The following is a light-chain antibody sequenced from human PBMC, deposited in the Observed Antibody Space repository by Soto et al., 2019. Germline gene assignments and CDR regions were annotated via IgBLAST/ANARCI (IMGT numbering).Light chain of an antibody. J-gene: IGLJ3*02. CDR3: QSFDSSLSSWV. V-gene: IGLV2-14*03. CDR1: SSDIGFYNY. Sequence: QSALTQPASVSGSPGQSITISCTGTSSDIGFYNYVSWYQQYPGKAPNLLIYGVTNRPSGVSYRFSGSKSGSTASLTISGLRDEDEADYYCQSFDSSLSSWVFGGGTKLTVL. CDR2: GVT.